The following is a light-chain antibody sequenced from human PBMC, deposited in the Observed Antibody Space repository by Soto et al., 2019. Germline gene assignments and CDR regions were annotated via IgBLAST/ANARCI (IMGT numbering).Light chain of an antibody. CDR3: QHYGASPPWT. J-gene: IGKJ1*01. V-gene: IGKV3-20*01. Sequence: IVLTQSPATLSLSPGDRATXXXXXSQSVDRYLAWYQEKPGQAPRLLIYGTSDRATGIPDRFSGSGSGTDFTLTISRLEPEDFAVYYCQHYGASPPWTFGQGTKVDIK. CDR2: GTS. CDR1: QSVDRY.